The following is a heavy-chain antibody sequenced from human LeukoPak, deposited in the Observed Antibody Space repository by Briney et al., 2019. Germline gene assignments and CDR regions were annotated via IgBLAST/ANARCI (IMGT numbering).Heavy chain of an antibody. Sequence: PGGSLRLSCAASGFTFSSYAMHWVRQAPGKGLEYVSGISTNGGSTYYADSVKGRFTISRDNSKNTLYLQMNSLRAEDTAVYYCAKGESGSYYFLDAFDIWGQGTMVTVSS. CDR3: AKGESGSYYFLDAFDI. CDR2: ISTNGGST. J-gene: IGHJ3*02. V-gene: IGHV3-64*02. D-gene: IGHD1-26*01. CDR1: GFTFSSYA.